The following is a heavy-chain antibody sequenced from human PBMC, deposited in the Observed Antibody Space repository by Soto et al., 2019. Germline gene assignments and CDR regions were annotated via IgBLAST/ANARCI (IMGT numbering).Heavy chain of an antibody. CDR1: GGSISSGDYY. CDR3: ARDGGVIANYWYFDL. Sequence: QVQLQESGPGLVKPSQTLSLTCTVSGGSISSGDYYWSWIRQPPGKGLEWIGYIYYSGSTYYNPSLKSRVTISVDTSKNQFSLKLGSVTAADTAVYYCARDGGVIANYWYFDLWGRGTLVTVSS. D-gene: IGHD3-3*01. CDR2: IYYSGST. J-gene: IGHJ2*01. V-gene: IGHV4-30-4*01.